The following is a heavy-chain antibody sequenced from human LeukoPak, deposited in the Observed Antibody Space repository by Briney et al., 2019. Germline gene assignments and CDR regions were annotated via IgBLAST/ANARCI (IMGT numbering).Heavy chain of an antibody. D-gene: IGHD1-26*01. CDR2: ISGSGGST. CDR3: AKGSSIVGATDFDY. J-gene: IGHJ4*02. Sequence: GGSLRLSCAASGFTFSSYAMSWVRQAPGKGLEWVSGISGSGGSTYYADSVKGRFTISRDNSKNTLYLQMNSLRAEDTAVYYCAKGSSIVGATDFDYWGQGTLVTVSS. V-gene: IGHV3-23*01. CDR1: GFTFSSYA.